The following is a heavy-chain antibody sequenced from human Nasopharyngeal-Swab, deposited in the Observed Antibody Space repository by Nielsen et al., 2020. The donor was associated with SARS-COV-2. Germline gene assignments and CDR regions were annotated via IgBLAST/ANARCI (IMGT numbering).Heavy chain of an antibody. CDR3: ARVMFGESHPYFDY. V-gene: IGHV3-74*01. CDR1: GFTFRSYW. J-gene: IGHJ4*02. CDR2: INSDGSST. Sequence: GESLKISCVASGFTFRSYWMHWVRQAPGKGLVWVSRINSDGSSTSYADSVKGRFTISRDNAKNTLYLQMNSLRAEDTAVYYCARVMFGESHPYFDYWGQGTLVTVSS. D-gene: IGHD3-10*02.